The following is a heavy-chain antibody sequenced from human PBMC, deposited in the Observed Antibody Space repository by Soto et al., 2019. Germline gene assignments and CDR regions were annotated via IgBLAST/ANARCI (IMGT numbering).Heavy chain of an antibody. V-gene: IGHV4-31*03. D-gene: IGHD5-18*01. Sequence: PSETLSLTCTVSGGSISSGGYYWSWIRQHPGKGLEGIGYIYYSGSTYYNPSLKSRVTISVDTSKNQFSLKLSSVTAADTAVYYCARERDVDTFDYWGQGTLVPVSS. CDR2: IYYSGST. CDR3: ARERDVDTFDY. J-gene: IGHJ4*02. CDR1: GGSISSGGYY.